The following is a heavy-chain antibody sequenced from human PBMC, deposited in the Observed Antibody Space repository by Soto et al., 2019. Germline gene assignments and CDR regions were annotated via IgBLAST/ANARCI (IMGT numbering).Heavy chain of an antibody. D-gene: IGHD3-16*02. J-gene: IGHJ4*02. V-gene: IGHV3-11*01. CDR2: ISSSGSSI. CDR1: GFTFSDYY. CDR3: ARETYDYIWGSYRYYYFDY. Sequence: QVQLVESGGGLVKPGGSLRLSCAASGFTFSDYYMSWIRQAPGKGLEWVSYISSSGSSIYYADSVKGRFTISRDNAKNSLYLQMRSLRAEHTAVYYCARETYDYIWGSYRYYYFDYWGQGTLVTVSS.